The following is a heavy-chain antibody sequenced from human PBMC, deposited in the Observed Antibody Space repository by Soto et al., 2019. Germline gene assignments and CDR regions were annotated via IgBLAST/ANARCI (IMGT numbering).Heavy chain of an antibody. Sequence: SETLSLTCTVSGGSISSYYWSWIRQPPGKGLEWIGYIYYSGSTNYNPSLKSRVTISVDTSKNQFSLKLSSVTAADTAVYYCARGPAYCSGGSCYVDYWGQGTLVTVSS. CDR2: IYYSGST. V-gene: IGHV4-59*12. CDR3: ARGPAYCSGGSCYVDY. CDR1: GGSISSYY. J-gene: IGHJ4*02. D-gene: IGHD2-15*01.